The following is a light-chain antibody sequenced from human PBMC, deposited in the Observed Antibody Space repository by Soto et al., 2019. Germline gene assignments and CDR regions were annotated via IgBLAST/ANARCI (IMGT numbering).Light chain of an antibody. J-gene: IGLJ1*01. CDR2: DVS. Sequence: QSVRTQPASGSGAPGQAITISCTGTSSAVGLYNYVSSYRPLPGKAPELIIYDVSNRPSGVSNRFSGSKSANTASLTISGLQAEDEADYYCNSYTSSGTYVFGTGTKVTIL. V-gene: IGLV2-14*03. CDR3: NSYTSSGTYV. CDR1: SSAVGLYNY.